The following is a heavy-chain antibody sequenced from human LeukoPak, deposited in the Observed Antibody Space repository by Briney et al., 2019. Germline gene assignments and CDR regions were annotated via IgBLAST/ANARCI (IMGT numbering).Heavy chain of an antibody. J-gene: IGHJ4*02. CDR1: GFTFSNYA. CDR2: ISFDGSNK. CDR3: ARGLGYGGNSLPDY. D-gene: IGHD4-23*01. V-gene: IGHV3-30*04. Sequence: GGSLRLSCAASGFTFSNYAMHWVRQAPGKGLDWLAVISFDGSNKYYADSVKGRFTISRDNSKNTLYLQMNSLRPEDTALYYCARGLGYGGNSLPDYWGQGTLVTGSS.